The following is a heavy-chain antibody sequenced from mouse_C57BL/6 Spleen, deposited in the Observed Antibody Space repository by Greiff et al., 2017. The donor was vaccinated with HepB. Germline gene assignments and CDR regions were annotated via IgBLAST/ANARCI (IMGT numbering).Heavy chain of an antibody. J-gene: IGHJ2*01. D-gene: IGHD4-1*01. V-gene: IGHV3-6*01. CDR1: GYSITSGYY. CDR3: ARARTGFDY. CDR2: ISYDGSN. Sequence: EVHLVESGPGLVKPSQSLSLTCSVTGYSITSGYYWNWIRQFPGNKLEWMGYISYDGSNNYNPSLKNRISITRDTAKKQFFLKLNSVTTEDTATYDCARARTGFDYWGQGTTLTVSS.